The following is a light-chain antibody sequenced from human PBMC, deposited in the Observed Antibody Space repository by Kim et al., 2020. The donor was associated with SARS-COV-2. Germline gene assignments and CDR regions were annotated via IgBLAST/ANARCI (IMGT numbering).Light chain of an antibody. V-gene: IGLV3-21*01. J-gene: IGLJ1*01. CDR3: QVWDTDTDDYV. CDR1: NIGGHS. Sequence: SYELTQPPSVSVAPGQTARITCGGNNIGGHSVHWYQQKPGQAPVLVIYYDSDRPSGIPERFSGSKAATTATLTISRVEAGDEADYYCQVWDTDTDDYVLGTGTKVTV. CDR2: YDS.